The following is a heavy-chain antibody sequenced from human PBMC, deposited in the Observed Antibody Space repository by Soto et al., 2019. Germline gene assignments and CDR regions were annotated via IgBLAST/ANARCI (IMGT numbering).Heavy chain of an antibody. Sequence: PSETLSLTCTVSGGSISSGGYYWSWIRQHPGKGLEWIGYIYYSGSTYYNPSLKSRVTISVDTSKNQFSLKLSSVTAADTAVYYCARGSYDILTGYGMDYWGQGTLVTVSS. CDR2: IYYSGST. D-gene: IGHD3-9*01. V-gene: IGHV4-31*03. CDR1: GGSISSGGYY. CDR3: ARGSYDILTGYGMDY. J-gene: IGHJ4*02.